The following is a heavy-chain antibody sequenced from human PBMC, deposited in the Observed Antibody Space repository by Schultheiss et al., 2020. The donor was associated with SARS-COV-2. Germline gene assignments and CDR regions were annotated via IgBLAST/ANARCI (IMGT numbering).Heavy chain of an antibody. CDR3: ARSPGTYSSGWYDWFDL. D-gene: IGHD6-19*01. V-gene: IGHV4-31*03. CDR2: IYYSGST. Sequence: SQTLSLSCTVSGGSISSGGYYWSWIRQHPGKGLEWIGYIYYSGSTYYNPSLKSRVTISVDTSKNQFSLKLSSVTAADTAVYYCARSPGTYSSGWYDWFDLWGQGALVTVSS. CDR1: GGSISSGGYY. J-gene: IGHJ5*02.